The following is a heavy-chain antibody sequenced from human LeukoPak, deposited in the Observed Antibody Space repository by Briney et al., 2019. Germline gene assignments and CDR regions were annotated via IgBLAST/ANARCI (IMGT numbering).Heavy chain of an antibody. CDR3: AREIAVAGTLGY. CDR1: GYTFTSYG. J-gene: IGHJ4*02. V-gene: IGHV1-18*01. Sequence: ASVKVSCKASGYTFTSYGISWVRQAPGQGLEWMGWISAYNGNTNYAQKFQGRVTMTRDTSTSTVYMELSSLRSEDTAVYYCAREIAVAGTLGYWGQGTLVTVSS. D-gene: IGHD6-19*01. CDR2: ISAYNGNT.